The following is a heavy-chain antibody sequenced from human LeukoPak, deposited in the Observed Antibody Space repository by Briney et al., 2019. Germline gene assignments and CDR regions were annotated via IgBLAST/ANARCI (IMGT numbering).Heavy chain of an antibody. D-gene: IGHD1-26*01. J-gene: IGHJ6*02. CDR1: GFSFNDYS. Sequence: GKSLRLSCVVSGFSFNDYSMNWVRQTPGKGLEWVGRIRTKTEGETTDYATAVKGRFTILRDDSKTTLWLQMNSLKTEDSAVYYCATERNWELLRPYGMDIWGQGTTVTVSS. CDR2: IRTKTEGETT. CDR3: ATERNWELLRPYGMDI. V-gene: IGHV3-15*01.